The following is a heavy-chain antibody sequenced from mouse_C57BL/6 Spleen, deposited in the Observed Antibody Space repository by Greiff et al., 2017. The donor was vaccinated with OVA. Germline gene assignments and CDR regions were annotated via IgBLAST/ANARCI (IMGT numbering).Heavy chain of an antibody. CDR3: AREIHTAQAQRYFDY. J-gene: IGHJ2*01. D-gene: IGHD3-2*02. V-gene: IGHV1-80*01. CDR1: GYAFSSYW. CDR2: IYPGDGDT. Sequence: QVQLQQSGAELVKPGASVKISCKASGYAFSSYWMNWVKQRPGKGLEWIGQIYPGDGDTNYNGKFKGKATLTADKSSSTAYMQLSSLTSEDAAVYFCAREIHTAQAQRYFDYWGQGTTLTVSS.